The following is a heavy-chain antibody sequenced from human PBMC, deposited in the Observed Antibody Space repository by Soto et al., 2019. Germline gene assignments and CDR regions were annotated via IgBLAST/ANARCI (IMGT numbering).Heavy chain of an antibody. J-gene: IGHJ5*02. D-gene: IGHD2-2*02. Sequence: SETLSLTCTVSGGSISSGGYYWSWIRQHPGKGLEWIGYIYYSGSTYYNPSLKSRVTISVDTSKNQFSLKLSSVTAADTAVYYCARDQIVVPAAIPGGSFDPWGQGTPVTVSS. V-gene: IGHV4-31*03. CDR2: IYYSGST. CDR3: ARDQIVVPAAIPGGSFDP. CDR1: GGSISSGGYY.